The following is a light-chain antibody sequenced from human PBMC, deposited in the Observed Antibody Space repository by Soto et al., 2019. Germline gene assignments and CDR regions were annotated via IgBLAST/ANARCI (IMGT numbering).Light chain of an antibody. CDR3: TSYAGSNNLGV. V-gene: IGLV2-8*01. J-gene: IGLJ1*01. Sequence: QSALTQPPSASGSPGQSVTISCTGTSSDVGCYNYVSWYQQHPGKAPKVIIYEVTKRPSGVPDRFSGSKSGNTASLTVSGLQAEDEADYYCTSYAGSNNLGVFGTGTKVTVL. CDR2: EVT. CDR1: SSDVGCYNY.